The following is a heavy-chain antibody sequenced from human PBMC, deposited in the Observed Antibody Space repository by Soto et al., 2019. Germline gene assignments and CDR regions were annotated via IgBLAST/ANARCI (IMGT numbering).Heavy chain of an antibody. CDR2: INHSGST. CDR1: GGSFSGYY. J-gene: IGHJ3*02. CDR3: ARATHGYGSGSYRFDI. Sequence: SETLSLTCAVYGGSFSGYYWSWIRQPPGKGLEWIGEINHSGSTNYNPSLKSRVTISVDTSKIQFSLKLSSVTAADTAVYYCARATHGYGSGSYRFDIWGQGTMVTVSS. V-gene: IGHV4-34*01. D-gene: IGHD3-10*01.